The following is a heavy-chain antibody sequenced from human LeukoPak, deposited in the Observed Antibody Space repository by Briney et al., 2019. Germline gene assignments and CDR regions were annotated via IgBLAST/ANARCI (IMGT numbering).Heavy chain of an antibody. J-gene: IGHJ3*02. D-gene: IGHD1-26*01. V-gene: IGHV3-30-3*01. Sequence: PGRSLRLSCAASGFTFSSYAMHWVRQAPGKGLEWVAVISYDGSNKYYADSVKGRFTISRDNSKNTLYLQMNSLRAEDTAVYYCATLPPAEAFDIWGQGTMVTVSS. CDR1: GFTFSSYA. CDR3: ATLPPAEAFDI. CDR2: ISYDGSNK.